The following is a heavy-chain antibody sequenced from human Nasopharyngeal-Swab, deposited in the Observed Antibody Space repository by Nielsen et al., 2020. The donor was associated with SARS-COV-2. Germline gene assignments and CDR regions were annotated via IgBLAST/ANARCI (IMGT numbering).Heavy chain of an antibody. CDR2: IYYSGST. CDR1: GGSISSSSYY. CDR3: ARAVATAILGY. Sequence: SETLSLTCTVSGGSISSSSYYWGWIRQPPGKGLEWLGTIYYSGSTYYNPSLKSRVTISVDTSRNQFSLKLSSVTAADTAVYYCARAVATAILGYWGQGTLVTVSS. D-gene: IGHD5-18*01. V-gene: IGHV4-39*01. J-gene: IGHJ4*02.